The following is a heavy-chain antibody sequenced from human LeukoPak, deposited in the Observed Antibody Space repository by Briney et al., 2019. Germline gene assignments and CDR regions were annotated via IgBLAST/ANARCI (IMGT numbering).Heavy chain of an antibody. V-gene: IGHV3-23*01. CDR3: AKEVSGYSYGEFDY. CDR1: GFTFSSYG. CDR2: ISGSGGST. J-gene: IGHJ4*02. Sequence: GGSLRLSCAASGFTFSSYGMHWVRQAPGRGLEWVSAISGSGGSTYYADSVKGRFTISRDNSKNTLYLQMNSLRAEDTAVYYCAKEVSGYSYGEFDYWGQGTLVTVSS. D-gene: IGHD5-18*01.